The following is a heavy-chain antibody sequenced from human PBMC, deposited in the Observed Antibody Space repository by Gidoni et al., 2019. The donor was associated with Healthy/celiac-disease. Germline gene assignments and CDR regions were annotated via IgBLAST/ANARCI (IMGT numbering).Heavy chain of an antibody. CDR1: GRTFSSYA. V-gene: IGHV1-69*01. CDR3: ARDGNYYDSSGYWAYYFDY. Sequence: QVQLVQSGAEVKKPGSSVKVSCKASGRTFSSYAISWVRQAPGQGLEWMGGIIPIFGTANYAQKFQGRVTITADESTSTAYMELSSLRSEDTAVYYCARDGNYYDSSGYWAYYFDYWGQGTLVTVSS. CDR2: IIPIFGTA. J-gene: IGHJ4*02. D-gene: IGHD3-22*01.